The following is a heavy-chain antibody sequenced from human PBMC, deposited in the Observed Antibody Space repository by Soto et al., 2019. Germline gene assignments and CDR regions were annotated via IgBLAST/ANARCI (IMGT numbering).Heavy chain of an antibody. V-gene: IGHV3-11*01. CDR1: GFTFSDSY. J-gene: IGHJ6*02. CDR2: ITFSGNTV. Sequence: WGSLRLSFASSGFTFSDSYMSWIRQAPGKGLEWISYITFSGNTVYYADSLKGRFTISRDNAKNSLYLQMNRLRAEDTAVYYCARVSWREKYGMDVWGQGTTVTVSS. CDR3: ARVSWREKYGMDV.